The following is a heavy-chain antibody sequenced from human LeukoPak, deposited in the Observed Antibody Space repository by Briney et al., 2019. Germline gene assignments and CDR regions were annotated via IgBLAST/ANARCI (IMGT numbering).Heavy chain of an antibody. CDR2: IWYDGSNK. J-gene: IGHJ4*02. Sequence: GGSLRLSCAASGFTFSSYGMHWVRQAPGKGLEWGAVIWYDGSNKYYADSVKGRFTISRDNSKNTLYLQMNSLRVEDTAVYYCARDLYADYVWGSFDYWGQATLVTVSS. CDR1: GFTFSSYG. D-gene: IGHD3-16*01. CDR3: ARDLYADYVWGSFDY. V-gene: IGHV3-33*01.